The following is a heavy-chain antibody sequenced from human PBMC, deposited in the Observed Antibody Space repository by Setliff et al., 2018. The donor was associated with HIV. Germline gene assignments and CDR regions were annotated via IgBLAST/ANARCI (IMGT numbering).Heavy chain of an antibody. CDR1: GGSISSGSYY. CDR3: ARGGTSSNWFGP. V-gene: IGHV4-61*09. CDR2: IYTSVTT. Sequence: SETLSLTCTVSGGSISSGSYYWSWIRQPAGKGLEWIGHIYTSVTTNYNPSLKSRATISLDTSKNQFSLKLTSATAADTAVYYCARGGTSSNWFGPWGQGTLVTVSS. J-gene: IGHJ5*02. D-gene: IGHD2-2*01.